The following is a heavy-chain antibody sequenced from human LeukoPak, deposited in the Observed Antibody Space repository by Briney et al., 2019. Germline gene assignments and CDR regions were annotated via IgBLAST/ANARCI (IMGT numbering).Heavy chain of an antibody. J-gene: IGHJ5*02. D-gene: IGHD3-3*01. V-gene: IGHV3-23*01. CDR1: GFTFSSYA. Sequence: PGGSLRLSCAASGFTFSSYAMSWVRQAPGKGLEWVSAISGSGGSTYYADSAKGRFTISRDNSKNTLYLQMNSLRADDTAVYYCAKANYDFWSGYLNWFDPWGQGTLVTVSS. CDR2: ISGSGGST. CDR3: AKANYDFWSGYLNWFDP.